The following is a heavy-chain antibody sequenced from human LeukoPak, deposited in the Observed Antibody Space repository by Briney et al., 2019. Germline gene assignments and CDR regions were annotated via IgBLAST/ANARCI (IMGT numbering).Heavy chain of an antibody. J-gene: IGHJ5*01. CDR1: GFTFSDYW. V-gene: IGHV3-7*01. CDR2: IKVDGSEI. CDR3: AKVDDYGWFDS. D-gene: IGHD4-17*01. Sequence: GGSLRLSCLVSGFTFSDYWMSWVRQAPGKGLEWVANIKVDGSEIYYVDSVKGRFTISRDNAKNSLYLQVSSLRAEDTDVYYCAKVDDYGWFDSWGQGTLVTVSS.